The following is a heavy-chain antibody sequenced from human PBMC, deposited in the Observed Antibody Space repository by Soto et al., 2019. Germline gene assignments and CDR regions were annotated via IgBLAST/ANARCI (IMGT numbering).Heavy chain of an antibody. V-gene: IGHV4-39*01. D-gene: IGHD5-18*01. CDR3: ASVLYSYDLYWYFDL. CDR2: IYYSGST. CDR1: GGSISSSSYY. J-gene: IGHJ2*01. Sequence: QLQLQESGPGLVKPSETLSLTCTVSGGSISSSSYYWGWIRQPPGKGLEWIGSIYYSGSTYYNPSLKSRVTISVDTSKNQFSLKLSSVTAADTAVYYCASVLYSYDLYWYFDLWGRGTLVTVSS.